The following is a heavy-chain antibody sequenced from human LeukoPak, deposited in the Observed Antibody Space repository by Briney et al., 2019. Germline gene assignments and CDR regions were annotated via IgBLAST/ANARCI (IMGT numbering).Heavy chain of an antibody. J-gene: IGHJ4*02. CDR3: ARIMRMSVPAAIDY. Sequence: ETLSLTCTVSGGSISSYYWSWIRQPPGKGLEWMGIIYPGDSDTRYSPSFQGQVTISADKSISTAYLQWSGLEASDTAMYYCARIMRMSVPAAIDYWGQGTLVTVSS. CDR2: IYPGDSDT. V-gene: IGHV5-51*01. D-gene: IGHD2-2*01. CDR1: GGSISSYY.